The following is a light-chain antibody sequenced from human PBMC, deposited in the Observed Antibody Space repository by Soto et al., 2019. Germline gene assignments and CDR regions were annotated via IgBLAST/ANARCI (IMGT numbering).Light chain of an antibody. CDR3: CSYAGSFTWV. CDR2: DAD. V-gene: IGLV2-11*01. CDR1: TGCVGAYNF. Sequence: QSALTQPRSVSGSPGQSVTISCTGTTGCVGAYNFVSWYQLYTGKATKLMIYDADTRPSGVPARVSASKSGNTAYLTISGLQAEDEADYHCCSYAGSFTWVFGGGTKLTVL. J-gene: IGLJ3*02.